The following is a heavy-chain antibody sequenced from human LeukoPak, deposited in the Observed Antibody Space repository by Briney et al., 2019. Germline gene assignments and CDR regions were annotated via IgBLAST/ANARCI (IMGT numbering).Heavy chain of an antibody. Sequence: KSGGSLRLSCAASGFTFSSYSMNWVRQAPGKGLEWVSYISSSSSTIYYADSVKGRFTISRDNAKNPLYLQMNSLRAEDTALYYCAKDMYDGTFDYWGQGTLVTVSS. V-gene: IGHV3-48*04. D-gene: IGHD4-23*01. CDR1: GFTFSSYS. CDR3: AKDMYDGTFDY. J-gene: IGHJ4*02. CDR2: ISSSSSTI.